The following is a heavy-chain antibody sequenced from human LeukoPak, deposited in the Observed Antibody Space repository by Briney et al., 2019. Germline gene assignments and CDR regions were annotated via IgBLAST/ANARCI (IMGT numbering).Heavy chain of an antibody. CDR1: GGSISSYY. D-gene: IGHD5-18*01. V-gene: IGHV4-59*08. Sequence: SETLSLTCTVSGGSISSYYWSWIRQPPGKGLEWIGYIYYSGSTNYNPSLKSRVTISVDTSKNQFSLKLSSVTAADTAVYYCARHRAAMDFFDYWGQGILVTVSS. J-gene: IGHJ4*02. CDR2: IYYSGST. CDR3: ARHRAAMDFFDY.